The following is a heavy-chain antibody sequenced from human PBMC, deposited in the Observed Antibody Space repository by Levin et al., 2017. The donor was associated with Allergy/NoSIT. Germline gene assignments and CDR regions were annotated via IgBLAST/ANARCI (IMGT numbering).Heavy chain of an antibody. J-gene: IGHJ4*02. D-gene: IGHD4-23*01. CDR3: AREGDYGGLYYFDY. Sequence: LSLTCAASGFTFSSYGMHWVRQAPGKGLEWVAVIWYDGSNKYYADSVKGRFTISRDNSKNTLYLQMNSLRAEDTAVYYCAREGDYGGLYYFDYWGQGTLVTVSS. CDR2: IWYDGSNK. V-gene: IGHV3-33*01. CDR1: GFTFSSYG.